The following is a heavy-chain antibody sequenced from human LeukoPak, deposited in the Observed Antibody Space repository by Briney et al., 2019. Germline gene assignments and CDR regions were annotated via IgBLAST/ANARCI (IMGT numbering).Heavy chain of an antibody. CDR1: GGSFSGYY. Sequence: SETLSLTCAVCGGSFSGYYWSWIRQPPGKGLEWIGEINHSGSTNYNPSLKSRVTISVDTSKNQFSLKLSSVTAADTAVYYCARIWWLRSLDYWGQGTLVTVSS. J-gene: IGHJ4*02. CDR2: INHSGST. V-gene: IGHV4-34*01. CDR3: ARIWWLRSLDY. D-gene: IGHD5-12*01.